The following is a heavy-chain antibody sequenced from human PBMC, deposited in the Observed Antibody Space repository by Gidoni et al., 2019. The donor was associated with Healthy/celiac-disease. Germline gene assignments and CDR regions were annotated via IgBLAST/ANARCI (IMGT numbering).Heavy chain of an antibody. J-gene: IGHJ4*02. CDR3: AKVPLGGVIFDY. Sequence: EVQLLESGGGLVQPGGSLRLSCAASGFTFSSYAMSWVRQAPGKGLGWVSAISGSGGSTYYADSVKGRFTISRDNSKNTLYLQMNSLRAEDTAVYYCAKVPLGGVIFDYWGQGTLVTVSS. CDR2: ISGSGGST. D-gene: IGHD3-16*01. CDR1: GFTFSSYA. V-gene: IGHV3-23*01.